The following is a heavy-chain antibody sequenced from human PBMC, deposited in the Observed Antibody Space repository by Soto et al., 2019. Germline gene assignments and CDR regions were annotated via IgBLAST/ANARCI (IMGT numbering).Heavy chain of an antibody. J-gene: IGHJ4*02. CDR1: GFTVSSNY. CDR2: IYSGGST. CDR3: ATNYYDYTGGFDY. Sequence: GGSLRLSCAASGFTVSSNYMSWVRQAPGKGLEWVSFIYSGGSTYYADSVKGRFTISRDNSKNTLYLQMNSLRAEDTAVYYCATNYYDYTGGFDYWGQGTQVTVSS. D-gene: IGHD3-16*01. V-gene: IGHV3-53*01.